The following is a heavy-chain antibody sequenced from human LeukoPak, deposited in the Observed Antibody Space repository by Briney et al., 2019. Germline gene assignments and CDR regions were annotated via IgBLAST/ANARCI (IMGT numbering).Heavy chain of an antibody. CDR1: GFTFSSYG. Sequence: GGSLRLSCAASGFTFSSYGVHWVRQAPGKGLEWVAVIWYDGSNKYYADSVKGRFTISRDNSKNTLYLQMNSLRAEDTAVYYCAAGSSWFDYWGQGTLVTVSS. V-gene: IGHV3-33*01. D-gene: IGHD6-13*01. J-gene: IGHJ4*02. CDR3: AAGSSWFDY. CDR2: IWYDGSNK.